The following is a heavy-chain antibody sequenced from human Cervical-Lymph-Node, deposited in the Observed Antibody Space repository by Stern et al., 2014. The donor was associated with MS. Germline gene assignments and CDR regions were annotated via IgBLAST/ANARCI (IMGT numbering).Heavy chain of an antibody. D-gene: IGHD6-6*01. V-gene: IGHV4-59*01. J-gene: IGHJ6*02. CDR3: AREKKYSSSSGYYYGMDV. CDR2: IYYSGST. CDR1: GGSISSYY. Sequence: QVQLVQSGPGLVKPSETLSLTCTVSGGSISSYYWSWIRQPPGKGLEWIGYIYYSGSTNYNPSLKSRVTISVDTSKNQFSLKLSSVTAADTAVYYCAREKKYSSSSGYYYGMDVWGQGTTVTVSS.